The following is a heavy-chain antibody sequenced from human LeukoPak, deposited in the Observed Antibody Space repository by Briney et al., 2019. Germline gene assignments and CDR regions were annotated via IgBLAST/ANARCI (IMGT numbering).Heavy chain of an antibody. CDR3: ARDGGSSWQPTVRWLDP. J-gene: IGHJ5*02. V-gene: IGHV1-2*04. D-gene: IGHD6-13*01. CDR2: INPNSGGT. Sequence: ASVKVSCKASGYTFTGYYMHWVRQAPGQGLEWMGWINPNSGGTNYAQKFQGWVTMTRDTSISTAYMELSRLRSDGTAVYYCARDGGSSWQPTVRWLDPWGQGTLVTVSS. CDR1: GYTFTGYY.